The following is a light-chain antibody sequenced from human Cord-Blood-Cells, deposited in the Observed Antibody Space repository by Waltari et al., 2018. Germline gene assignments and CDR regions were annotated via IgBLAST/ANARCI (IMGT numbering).Light chain of an antibody. J-gene: IGKJ3*01. CDR3: QQYDNLPRIT. Sequence: DIQMTQSPSSLSASVGDRVTLTCQASQDISNYLNWYQQKPGKAPKLLIYYASNLETGVPSRFSGSGSGTDFTFTISSLQPEDIATYYCQQYDNLPRITFGPGTKVDIK. CDR2: YAS. V-gene: IGKV1-33*01. CDR1: QDISNY.